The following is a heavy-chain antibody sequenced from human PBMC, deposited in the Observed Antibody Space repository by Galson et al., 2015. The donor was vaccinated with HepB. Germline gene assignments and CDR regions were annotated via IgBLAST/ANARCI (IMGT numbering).Heavy chain of an antibody. CDR3: TKGRDGFHYDASHI. D-gene: IGHD5-24*01. CDR1: GFPFDDYG. Sequence: SLRLSCAASGFPFDDYGMFWIRQAPGGGLEWVSGISWNSGTIAYADSVRGRFTISRDNAKNSLYLQMNSLRPEDTALYYCTKGRDGFHYDASHIWGQGTMVIVSS. V-gene: IGHV3-9*01. J-gene: IGHJ3*02. CDR2: ISWNSGTI.